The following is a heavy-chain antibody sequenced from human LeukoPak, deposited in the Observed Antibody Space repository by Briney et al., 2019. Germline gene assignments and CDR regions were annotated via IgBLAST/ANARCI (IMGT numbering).Heavy chain of an antibody. D-gene: IGHD6-6*01. CDR1: GYIFSSYW. Sequence: GRSLRLSCEASGYIFSSYWMSWVRQAPGKGLEWVANIKQEESEKYDVDSVRGRFTISRDNAKNSLYLQMNSLRAEDTAVYYCARQYSSSPNWFDTWGQGTLVTVSS. CDR2: IKQEESEK. V-gene: IGHV3-7*01. CDR3: ARQYSSSPNWFDT. J-gene: IGHJ5*02.